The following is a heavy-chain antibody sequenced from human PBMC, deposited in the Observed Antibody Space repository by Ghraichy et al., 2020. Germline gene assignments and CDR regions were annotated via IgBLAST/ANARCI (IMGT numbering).Heavy chain of an antibody. CDR3: ARGPYDSSGYPSRFDP. D-gene: IGHD3-22*01. J-gene: IGHJ5*02. V-gene: IGHV4-59*01. CDR1: GGSISSYY. CDR2: IHYSGST. Sequence: SETLSLTCTVSGGSISSYYWSWIRRPPGKGLEWIGYIHYSGSTNYNPSLKSRVTISVDTSKNQFSLKLNSVTAADTALYSCARGPYDSSGYPSRFDPWGQGTLVTVSS.